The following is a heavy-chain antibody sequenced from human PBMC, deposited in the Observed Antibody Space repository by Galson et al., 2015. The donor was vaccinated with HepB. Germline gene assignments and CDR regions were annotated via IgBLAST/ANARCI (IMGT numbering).Heavy chain of an antibody. J-gene: IGHJ6*03. Sequence: SVKVSCKASGYTFTRYYIHWVRQAPGQGLEWMGIINASGGSTNYAQKFQGRVTMTRDTSTSTVYMELSSLRSEDTAVYYCARGGSSVPYYDFWSPYYYYYMDVWGKGTTVTVSS. V-gene: IGHV1-46*01. CDR3: ARGGSSVPYYDFWSPYYYYYMDV. D-gene: IGHD3-3*01. CDR2: INASGGST. CDR1: GYTFTRYY.